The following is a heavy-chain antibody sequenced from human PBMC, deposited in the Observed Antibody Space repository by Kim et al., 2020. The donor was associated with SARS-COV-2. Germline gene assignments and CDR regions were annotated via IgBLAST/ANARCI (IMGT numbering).Heavy chain of an antibody. CDR2: VFYSGST. Sequence: SETLSLTCTVSGGSISSGTYYWSWIRQHPGKGLEWIGYVFYSGSTYYNPSLKSRLTISVDTSKNQFSLRLSSVTAADTAVYYCARLQGELPPDYFDYWGQGTLVTVSS. J-gene: IGHJ4*02. CDR1: GGSISSGTYY. D-gene: IGHD3-10*01. V-gene: IGHV4-31*03. CDR3: ARLQGELPPDYFDY.